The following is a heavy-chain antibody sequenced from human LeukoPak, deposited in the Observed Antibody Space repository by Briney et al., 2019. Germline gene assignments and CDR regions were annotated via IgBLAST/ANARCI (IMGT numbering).Heavy chain of an antibody. Sequence: AASVRDSCKPSVYTFTSYGLSWVRLAPEPGREWVGWIYAYNGNTHYTQNLRGGVTMSPDTFPSTHYMELRTLRAVETRLYSCARDVSVQYYYASGSNLGDYWGQGTLVTVSS. J-gene: IGHJ4*02. CDR2: IYAYNGNT. D-gene: IGHD3-10*01. CDR1: VYTFTSYG. V-gene: IGHV1-18*01. CDR3: ARDVSVQYYYASGSNLGDY.